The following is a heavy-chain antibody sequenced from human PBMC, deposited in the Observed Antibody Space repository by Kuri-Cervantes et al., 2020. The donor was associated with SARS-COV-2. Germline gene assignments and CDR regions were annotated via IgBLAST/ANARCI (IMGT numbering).Heavy chain of an antibody. CDR2: ISYDGSNK. V-gene: IGHV3-30-3*01. CDR1: GFTFSSYA. Sequence: LSLTCAASGFTFSSYAMHWVRQAPGKGLEWVAVISYDGSNKYYADSVKGRFTISRDNSKNTLYLQMNSLRAEDTAVYYCARGNAIAAAGNWTWFDPWGQGTLVTVSS. D-gene: IGHD6-13*01. CDR3: ARGNAIAAAGNWTWFDP. J-gene: IGHJ5*02.